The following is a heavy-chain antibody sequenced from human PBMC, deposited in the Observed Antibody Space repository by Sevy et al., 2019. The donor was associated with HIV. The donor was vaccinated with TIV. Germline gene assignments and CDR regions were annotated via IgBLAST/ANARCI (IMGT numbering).Heavy chain of an antibody. CDR2: FDPEDGET. Sequence: ASVKVSCKVSGYTLTELSMHWVRQAPGKGLEWMGGFDPEDGETIYAQKFQGRVTMTEDTSTDTAYMELSSLRSEDTVVYYCATRLYCSGGSCYRRGWFDPWGQGTLVTVSS. CDR3: ATRLYCSGGSCYRRGWFDP. J-gene: IGHJ5*02. D-gene: IGHD2-15*01. V-gene: IGHV1-24*01. CDR1: GYTLTELS.